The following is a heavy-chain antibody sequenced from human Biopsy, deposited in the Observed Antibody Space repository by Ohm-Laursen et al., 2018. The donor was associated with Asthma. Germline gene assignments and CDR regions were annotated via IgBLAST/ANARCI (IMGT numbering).Heavy chain of an antibody. CDR2: VSGSGGNT. D-gene: IGHD2-15*01. CDR3: AKGGGDIVVVISATTLDY. CDR1: GFTFSSYA. J-gene: IGHJ4*02. V-gene: IGHV3-23*01. Sequence: SLRLSCAASGFTFSSYAMNWVRQAPGKGLEWVSTVSGSGGNTYYADSVKGRLTISRDNSKNTLYLQMNSLRAEDTAVYYCAKGGGDIVVVISATTLDYWGQGALVTVSS.